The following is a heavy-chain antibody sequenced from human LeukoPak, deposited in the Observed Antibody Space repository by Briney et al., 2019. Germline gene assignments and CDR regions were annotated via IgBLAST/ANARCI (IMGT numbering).Heavy chain of an antibody. D-gene: IGHD6-13*01. J-gene: IGHJ6*02. V-gene: IGHV3-21*01. Sequence: GGSLRLSCAASGFTFSSCSMNWVRQAPGKGLEWVSSISSSSSYIYYADSVKGRFTISRDNAKNSLYLQMNSLRAEDTAVYYCARDPGSSWYNGAYYYYGMDVWGQGTTVTVSS. CDR2: ISSSSSYI. CDR3: ARDPGSSWYNGAYYYYGMDV. CDR1: GFTFSSCS.